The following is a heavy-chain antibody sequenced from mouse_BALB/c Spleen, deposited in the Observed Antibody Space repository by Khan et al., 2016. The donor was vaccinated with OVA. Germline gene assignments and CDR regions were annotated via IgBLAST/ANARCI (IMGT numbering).Heavy chain of an antibody. CDR1: GYTFTDYN. D-gene: IGHD1-1*01. Sequence: VQLKQSGPELVKPGASVKIPCKASGYTFTDYNMDWVKQSHGKSLEWIGDINPNNGYTVYNQKFKGKATFTVDKSSSTAYMELRSLTSEDTAVYYCARGVYGSRGAWFAYWGQGTLVTVSA. CDR3: ARGVYGSRGAWFAY. CDR2: INPNNGYT. J-gene: IGHJ3*01. V-gene: IGHV1-18*01.